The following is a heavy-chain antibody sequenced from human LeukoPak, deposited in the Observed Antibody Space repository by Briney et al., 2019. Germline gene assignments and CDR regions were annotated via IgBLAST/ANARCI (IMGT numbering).Heavy chain of an antibody. D-gene: IGHD5-12*01. CDR3: GRGPYEYYFDS. CDR2: IYPGDPDA. Sequence: GESLKISCKASGYSFSSFWIGWVRQMPGKGLEWMGIIYPGDPDARYSPSFQGQVSISADKSISTAYLQWSSLKASDTAVYYCGRGPYEYYFDSWAKGTRVTVSS. J-gene: IGHJ4*02. CDR1: GYSFSSFW. V-gene: IGHV5-51*01.